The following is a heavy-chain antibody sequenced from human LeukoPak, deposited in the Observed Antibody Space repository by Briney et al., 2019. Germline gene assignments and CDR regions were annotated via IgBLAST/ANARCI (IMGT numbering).Heavy chain of an antibody. CDR2: ISGSGGST. Sequence: GGSLRLSCAASGFTFDDYGMSWVRQAPGKGLEWVSAISGSGGSTYYADSVKGRFTISRDNSKNTLYLQMNSLRAEDTAVYYCAKDIDFWSGYYADYWGQGTLVTVSS. J-gene: IGHJ4*02. CDR1: GFTFDDYG. V-gene: IGHV3-23*01. D-gene: IGHD3-3*01. CDR3: AKDIDFWSGYYADY.